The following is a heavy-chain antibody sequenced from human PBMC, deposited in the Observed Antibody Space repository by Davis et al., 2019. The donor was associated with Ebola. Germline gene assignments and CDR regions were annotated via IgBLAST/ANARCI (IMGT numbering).Heavy chain of an antibody. J-gene: IGHJ5*02. CDR3: AREPFIVTGYHTGGGFDP. D-gene: IGHD3-9*01. CDR2: INHSGST. V-gene: IGHV4-34*01. CDR1: AASSSGYY. Sequence: SETLSLTCAVYAASSSGYYWRRIRQPPGPGLEWIGEINHSGSTNYNPSLTSRVTISVDTSKNQFSLKLSSVTAADTAVYYCAREPFIVTGYHTGGGFDPWGQGTLVTVSS.